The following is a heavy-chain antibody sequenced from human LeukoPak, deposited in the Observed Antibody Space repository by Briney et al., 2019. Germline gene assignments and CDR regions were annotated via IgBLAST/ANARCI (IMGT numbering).Heavy chain of an antibody. D-gene: IGHD5-18*01. CDR3: AKKRGYSYGYADY. J-gene: IGHJ4*02. CDR2: ISGSGGST. CDR1: GFTVSSNE. Sequence: GGSLRLSCAASGFTVSSNEMSWVRQAPGKGLEWVSAISGSGGSTYYADSVKGRFTISRDNSKNTLYLQMNSLRAEDTAVYYCAKKRGYSYGYADYWGQGTLVTVSS. V-gene: IGHV3-23*01.